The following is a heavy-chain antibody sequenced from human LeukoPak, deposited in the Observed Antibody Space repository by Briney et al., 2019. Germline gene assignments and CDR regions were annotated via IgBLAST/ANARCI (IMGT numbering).Heavy chain of an antibody. CDR1: GFTFSSYE. D-gene: IGHD5-18*01. J-gene: IGHJ3*02. V-gene: IGHV3-30-3*01. Sequence: AGGSLRLSCAASGFTFSSYEMNWVRQAPGKGLEWVAVISYDGSNKYYADSVKGRSTISRDNSKNTLYLHVNSLRPEDTAVYYCGRDTVGYGGAFDIWGQGTMVTVSS. CDR3: GRDTVGYGGAFDI. CDR2: ISYDGSNK.